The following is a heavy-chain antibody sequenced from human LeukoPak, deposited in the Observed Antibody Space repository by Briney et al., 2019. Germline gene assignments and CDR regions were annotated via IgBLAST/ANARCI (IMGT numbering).Heavy chain of an antibody. J-gene: IGHJ6*03. D-gene: IGHD1-26*01. V-gene: IGHV4-59*05. CDR2: IHYSGST. CDR1: GGSFSSYY. CDR3: ATQTVGAKGVGWYYYYYMDV. Sequence: SGTLSLTCAVYGGSFSSYYWGWIRQPPGKGLEWVGSIHYSGSTYYNPSLKIRVTISVDTSKNQFSLKLSSVTAADTAVYYCATQTVGAKGVGWYYYYYMDVWGKGTTVTVSS.